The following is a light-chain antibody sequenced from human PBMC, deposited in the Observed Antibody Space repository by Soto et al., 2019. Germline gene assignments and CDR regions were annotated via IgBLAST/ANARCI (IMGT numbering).Light chain of an antibody. CDR2: EDT. Sequence: LTQPASVSGSPGQSITISCTGTSSDVGAYNLVSWYQQHPGKAPKLMIYEDTKRPSGVSNRFSASKSGNTASLTISGLQAEDEADYYCSSYAGSTTPYVFGTGTKVTVL. V-gene: IGLV2-23*01. CDR3: SSYAGSTTPYV. J-gene: IGLJ1*01. CDR1: SSDVGAYNL.